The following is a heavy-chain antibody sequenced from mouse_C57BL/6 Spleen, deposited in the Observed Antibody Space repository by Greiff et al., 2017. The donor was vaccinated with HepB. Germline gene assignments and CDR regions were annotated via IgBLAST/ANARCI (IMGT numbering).Heavy chain of an antibody. CDR2: FHPYNDAT. V-gene: IGHV1-47*01. J-gene: IGHJ1*03. Sequence: VQLQQSGAELVKPGASVKMSCKASGYTFTTYPIEWLKQNNGKSLEWIGNFHPYNDATKYNEKFKGTAILTVEKSSSTVYLELSRFTSDDAAVYYCAVVSFDVWGTGTTVTVSS. CDR3: AVVSFDV. D-gene: IGHD1-1*01. CDR1: GYTFTTYP.